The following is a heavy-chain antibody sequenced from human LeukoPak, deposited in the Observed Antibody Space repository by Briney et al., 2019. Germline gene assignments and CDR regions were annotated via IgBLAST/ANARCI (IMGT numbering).Heavy chain of an antibody. J-gene: IGHJ4*02. Sequence: SETLSLTCTVSGGSISSSSYYWGWIRQPPGKGLEWIGSIYYSGSTYYNPSLKSPVTISVDTSKNQFSLKLSSVTAADTAVYYCARYTANTAGYSFDFWGQGALVTVS. CDR3: ARYTANTAGYSFDF. CDR2: IYYSGST. V-gene: IGHV4-39*01. CDR1: GGSISSSSYY. D-gene: IGHD3-22*01.